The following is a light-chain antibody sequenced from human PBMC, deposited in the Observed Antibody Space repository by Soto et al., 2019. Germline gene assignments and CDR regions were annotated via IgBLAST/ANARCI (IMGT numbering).Light chain of an antibody. CDR1: NIGSNR. V-gene: IGLV3-21*02. J-gene: IGLJ2*01. CDR3: QVWDTSADYRGVV. Sequence: SYELTQPPSVSVAPGQTATITCGGNNIGSNRVHWYQQKPGQAPVVIVSDDSDRPSGIPERISGSNSGKTASLTISRVEVGDEADYDCQVWDTSADYRGVVFGAGTQLTVL. CDR2: DDS.